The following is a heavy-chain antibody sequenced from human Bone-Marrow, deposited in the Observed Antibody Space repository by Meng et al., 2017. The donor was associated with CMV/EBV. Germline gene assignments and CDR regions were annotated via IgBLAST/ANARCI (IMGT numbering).Heavy chain of an antibody. V-gene: IGHV3-30*04. CDR3: ARDPAKWELLGGGSDY. D-gene: IGHD1-26*01. CDR1: GFTFSSYA. J-gene: IGHJ4*02. Sequence: GESLKISCAASGFTFSSYAMHWVRQAPGKGLEWVAVISYDGSNKYYADSVKGRFTISRDNSKNTLYLQMNSLRAEDTAVYYCARDPAKWELLGGGSDYWGQGTLVTVSS. CDR2: ISYDGSNK.